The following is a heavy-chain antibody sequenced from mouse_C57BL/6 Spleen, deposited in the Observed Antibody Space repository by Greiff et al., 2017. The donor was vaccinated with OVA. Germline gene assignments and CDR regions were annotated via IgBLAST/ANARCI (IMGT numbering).Heavy chain of an antibody. CDR1: GYTFTDYY. CDR3: SRGHSERDCDYFDY. D-gene: IGHD2-12*01. CDR2: INPNNGGT. Sequence: VQLQQSGPELVKPGASVKISCKASGYTFTDYYMNWVKQSHGKSLEWIGDINPNNGGTSYNQKFKGKATLTVDKSSSTAYMELRSLTSEDSAFSYCSRGHSERDCDYFDYWGQGTTLTVSS. V-gene: IGHV1-26*01. J-gene: IGHJ2*01.